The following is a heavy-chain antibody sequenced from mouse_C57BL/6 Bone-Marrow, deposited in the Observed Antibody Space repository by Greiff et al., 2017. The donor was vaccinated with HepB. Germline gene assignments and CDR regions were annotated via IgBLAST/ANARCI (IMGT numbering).Heavy chain of an antibody. CDR2: IRSKSNNYAT. V-gene: IGHV10-1*01. Sequence: EVKLVESGGGLVQPKGSLKLSCAASGFSFNTYAMNWVRQAPGKGLEWVARIRSKSNNYATYYADSVKDRFTISRDDSESMLYLQMNNLKTEDTAMYYCVRQRSNYVSYFDYWGQGTTLTVSS. J-gene: IGHJ2*01. CDR3: VRQRSNYVSYFDY. CDR1: GFSFNTYA. D-gene: IGHD2-5*01.